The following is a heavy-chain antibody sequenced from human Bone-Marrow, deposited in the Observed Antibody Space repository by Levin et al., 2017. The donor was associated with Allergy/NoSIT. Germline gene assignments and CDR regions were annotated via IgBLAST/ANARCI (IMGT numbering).Heavy chain of an antibody. Sequence: SVKVSCKASGGTFSSYTISWVRQAPGQGLEWMGRIIPILGIANYAQKFQGRVTITADKSTSTAYMELSSLRSEDTAVYYCARDRSDYDFWSGYYHDYWGQGTLVTVSS. D-gene: IGHD3-3*01. J-gene: IGHJ4*02. CDR2: IIPILGIA. V-gene: IGHV1-69*04. CDR3: ARDRSDYDFWSGYYHDY. CDR1: GGTFSSYT.